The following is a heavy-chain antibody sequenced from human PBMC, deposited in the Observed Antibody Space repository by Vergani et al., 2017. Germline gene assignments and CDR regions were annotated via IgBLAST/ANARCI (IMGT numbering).Heavy chain of an antibody. CDR2: IIPIFGTA. CDR1: GGTFSSYA. D-gene: IGHD4-23*01. Sequence: QVQLVQSGAEVKKPGSSVKVSCKASGGTFSSYAISWVRQAPGQGLEWMGGIIPIFGTANYAQKFQGRVTITADESTSTAYMELSSLRSEDTAVYYCARSPLXSGGGNSGFRPFDYWGQGTLVTVSS. V-gene: IGHV1-69*01. J-gene: IGHJ4*02. CDR3: ARSPLXSGGGNSGFRPFDY.